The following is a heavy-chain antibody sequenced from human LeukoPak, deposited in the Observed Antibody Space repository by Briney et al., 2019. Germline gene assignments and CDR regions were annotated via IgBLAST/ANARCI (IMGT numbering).Heavy chain of an antibody. V-gene: IGHV4-61*02. CDR2: IYTSEST. CDR3: ARGRYFDWLSHPYFDY. Sequence: SETLSLTCTVSGGSISSGPYYWSWIRQPAGKGLEWIGRIYTSESTNYNPSLKSRVTIPVDTSKNQFSLKLSSVTAADTAVYYCARGRYFDWLSHPYFDYWGQGTLVTVSS. J-gene: IGHJ4*02. CDR1: GGSISSGPYY. D-gene: IGHD3-9*01.